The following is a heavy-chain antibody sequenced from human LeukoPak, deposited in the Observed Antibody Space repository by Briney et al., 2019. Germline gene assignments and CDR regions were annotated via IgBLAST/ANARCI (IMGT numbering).Heavy chain of an antibody. J-gene: IGHJ3*02. D-gene: IGHD4-17*01. CDR1: GFTFSSYV. CDR3: ARSFNVGDYSRKDAFDI. V-gene: IGHV3-21*01. Sequence: GGSLRLSCAASGFTFSSYVMNWVRQAPGKGLEWVSSITSSSSYIYYADSVKGRFTISRDNAKNSLYLQMNSLRAEDTAVYYCARSFNVGDYSRKDAFDIWGQGTMVTVSS. CDR2: ITSSSSYI.